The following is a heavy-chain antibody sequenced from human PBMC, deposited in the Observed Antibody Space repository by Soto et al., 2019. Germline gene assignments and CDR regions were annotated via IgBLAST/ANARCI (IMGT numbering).Heavy chain of an antibody. CDR2: IYYSGST. CDR3: ARGLRYFDW. Sequence: SETLSLTCTVSGGSISSYYWSLIRQPPGKGLEWIGYIYYSGSTNYNPSLKSRVTISVDTSKNQFSLKLSSVTAADTAVYYCARGLRYFDWWGQGTLVTVSS. CDR1: GGSISSYY. V-gene: IGHV4-59*01. J-gene: IGHJ4*02. D-gene: IGHD3-9*01.